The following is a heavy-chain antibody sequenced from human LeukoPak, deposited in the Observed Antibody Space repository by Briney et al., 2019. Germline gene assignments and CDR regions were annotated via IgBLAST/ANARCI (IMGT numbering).Heavy chain of an antibody. Sequence: AGGSLRLSCATSGFTFSSYGMHWVRQAPGKGLEWVAVISYDGSNKYYADSVKGRFTISRDNSKNTLYLQMNSLRAEDTAVYYCAKEYSAARILQNVLSDYWGQGTLVTVSS. CDR3: AKEYSAARILQNVLSDY. J-gene: IGHJ4*02. V-gene: IGHV3-30*18. CDR2: ISYDGSNK. CDR1: GFTFSSYG. D-gene: IGHD3-9*01.